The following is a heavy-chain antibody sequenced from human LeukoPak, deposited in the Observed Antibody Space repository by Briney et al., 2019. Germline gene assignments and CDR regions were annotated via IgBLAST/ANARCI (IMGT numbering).Heavy chain of an antibody. CDR2: ISAYNGNT. CDR3: ARDSPITMVRGVITHFLFDY. V-gene: IGHV1-18*01. CDR1: GYTFTSYG. D-gene: IGHD3-10*01. J-gene: IGHJ4*02. Sequence: EASVKVSCKASGYTFTSYGISWVRQAPGQGLEWMGWISAYNGNTNYAQKLQGRVTMTTDTSTSTAYMELRSLRSDDTAVYYCARDSPITMVRGVITHFLFDYWGQGTLVTVSS.